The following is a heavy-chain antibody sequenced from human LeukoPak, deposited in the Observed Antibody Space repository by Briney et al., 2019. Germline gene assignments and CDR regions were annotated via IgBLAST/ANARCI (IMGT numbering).Heavy chain of an antibody. CDR2: ISWDGGST. V-gene: IGHV3-43*01. D-gene: IGHD3-3*01. Sequence: GGPLRLSCAASGFTFSSYSMNWVRQAPGKGLEWVSLISWDGGSTYYADSVKGRFTISRDNSKNSLYLQMNSLRTEDTALYYCAKDRGEGYYDFWSGSTEPNDAFDIWGQGTMVTVSS. J-gene: IGHJ3*02. CDR1: GFTFSSYS. CDR3: AKDRGEGYYDFWSGSTEPNDAFDI.